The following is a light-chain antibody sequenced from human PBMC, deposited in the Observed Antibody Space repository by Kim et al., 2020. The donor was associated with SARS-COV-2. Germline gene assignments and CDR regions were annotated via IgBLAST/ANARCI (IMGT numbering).Light chain of an antibody. Sequence: SYELTQPPSVSVAPGKTARITCGGNNIGSKSVHWYQQKPGQAPVLVIYYDSDRPSGIPERFSGSNSGNTATLTISRVEAGDEADYYCPVWDSSSDHPVFG. V-gene: IGLV3-21*04. CDR1: NIGSKS. CDR2: YDS. CDR3: PVWDSSSDHPV. J-gene: IGLJ2*01.